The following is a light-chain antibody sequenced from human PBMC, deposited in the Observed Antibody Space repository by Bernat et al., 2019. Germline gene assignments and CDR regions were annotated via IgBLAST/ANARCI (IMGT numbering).Light chain of an antibody. Sequence: DIVMTQTPLSLPVTPGEPASISCRSSQSLLDSNGYKYLDWYLQKPGQSPRLLIYLGSNRASGVPDRFSGSGSGRDFTLKISRVEADDVGVYYCMQALQTPYTFGQGTKLEIK. J-gene: IGKJ2*01. CDR3: MQALQTPYT. CDR2: LGS. V-gene: IGKV2-28*01. CDR1: QSLLDSNGYKY.